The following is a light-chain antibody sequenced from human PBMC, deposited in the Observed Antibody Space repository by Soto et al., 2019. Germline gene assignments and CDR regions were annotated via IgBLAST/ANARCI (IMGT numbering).Light chain of an antibody. CDR2: DAS. Sequence: EIVLTQSPATLSLSPGERATLSCRASQSISSYLAWYQQKPDQAPRLLIYDASNRATGIPARFSGSGSGTDFTLTISSLEPEDFAVYYCQQRSTWPFTFGPETIVDIK. CDR3: QQRSTWPFT. V-gene: IGKV3-11*01. CDR1: QSISSY. J-gene: IGKJ3*01.